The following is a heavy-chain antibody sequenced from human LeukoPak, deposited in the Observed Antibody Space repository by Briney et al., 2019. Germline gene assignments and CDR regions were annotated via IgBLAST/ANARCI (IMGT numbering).Heavy chain of an antibody. CDR2: IKQDGSEK. D-gene: IGHD1-1*01. CDR3: ARGHDASDAFDI. CDR1: GFTFSSYW. J-gene: IGHJ3*02. Sequence: PGGSLSLSCAASGFTFSSYWMRWVRQAPGRGREWVGNIKQDGSEKYYVDSVKGRFTNSRDNAKNSLYLQMNSLRAEDTAVYYCARGHDASDAFDIWGQGTMVTVSS. V-gene: IGHV3-7*01.